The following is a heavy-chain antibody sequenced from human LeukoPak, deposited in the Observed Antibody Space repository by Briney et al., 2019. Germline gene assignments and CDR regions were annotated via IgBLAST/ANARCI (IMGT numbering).Heavy chain of an antibody. D-gene: IGHD6-13*01. CDR3: ARLPTGSSSWYADAFDI. Sequence: GESLKISCKGSGYSFTSYWIGWVRQIPGKGLEWMGIIYPGDSDTRYSPSFQGPVTISADKSITTAYLQGSSLKASDTAMYYCARLPTGSSSWYADAFDIWGQGTMVTVSS. J-gene: IGHJ3*02. CDR2: IYPGDSDT. CDR1: GYSFTSYW. V-gene: IGHV5-51*01.